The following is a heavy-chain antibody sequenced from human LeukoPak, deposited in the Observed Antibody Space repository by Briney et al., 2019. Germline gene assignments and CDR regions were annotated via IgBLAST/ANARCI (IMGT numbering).Heavy chain of an antibody. CDR3: AIDGEQWQDAFDI. CDR2: ISGDGGST. V-gene: IGHV3-43*02. CDR1: GFTFDYYA. Sequence: GGSLRLSSAASGFTFDYYAMRWVRQAPREVLELVSLISGDGGSTYYADSVKGRFTISRDNSKNSLYLQMNSLRTEDTALYYCAIDGEQWQDAFDIWGQGTMVTVSS. J-gene: IGHJ3*02. D-gene: IGHD6-19*01.